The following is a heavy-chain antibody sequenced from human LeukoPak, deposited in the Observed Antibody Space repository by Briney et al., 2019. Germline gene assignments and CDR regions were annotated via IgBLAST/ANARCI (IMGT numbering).Heavy chain of an antibody. V-gene: IGHV3-11*01. CDR2: ICGGGRTV. D-gene: IGHD3-22*01. CDR1: GFTFSDYY. J-gene: IGHJ1*01. Sequence: PGGSLRLSCAASGFTFSDYYMSWLRQAPGKGLEWVAYICGGGRTVYSAAVVNGRITIPGDYAKNSEHLQKNHLSADTTAVYYAARDRLGDYGHGGYYDKWGQGTLVTVAS. CDR3: ARDRLGDYGHGGYYDK.